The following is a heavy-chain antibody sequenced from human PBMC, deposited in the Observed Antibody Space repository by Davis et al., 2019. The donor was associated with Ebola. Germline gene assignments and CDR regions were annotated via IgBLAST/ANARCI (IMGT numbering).Heavy chain of an antibody. V-gene: IGHV3-74*01. CDR2: INSDGSST. Sequence: PSETLSLTCAAPGFTFSSYWMHWVRHAPGKGLVWVSRINSDGSSTSYADSVKGRFTISRDNAKNTLYLQMNSLRAEDTAVYYCARSYVDIVATKLYYYYGMDVWGQGTTVTVSS. CDR3: ARSYVDIVATKLYYYYGMDV. J-gene: IGHJ6*02. CDR1: GFTFSSYW. D-gene: IGHD5-12*01.